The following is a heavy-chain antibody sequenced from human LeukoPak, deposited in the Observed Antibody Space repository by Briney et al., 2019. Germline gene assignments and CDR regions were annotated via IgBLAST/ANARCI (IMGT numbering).Heavy chain of an antibody. CDR1: GFTFTSYG. J-gene: IGHJ4*02. D-gene: IGHD3-10*01. CDR2: ISAYNGNT. V-gene: IGHV1-18*04. Sequence: ASVKVSCKASGFTFTSYGINWVRQAPGQGLEWMGWISAYNGNTNYAQKFQGRVTMTTDTSTSTAYMELRSLRSDDTAVYYCARTRAAMPVGELWSWGQGTLVTVSS. CDR3: ARTRAAMPVGELWS.